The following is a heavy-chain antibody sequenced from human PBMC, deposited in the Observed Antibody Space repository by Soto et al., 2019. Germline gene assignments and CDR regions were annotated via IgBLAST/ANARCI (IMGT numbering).Heavy chain of an antibody. Sequence: QVQLVQSGAEVKKPGASVKVSCKASGYTFTSYDINWVRQATGQGLEWMGWMNPNSGNTGYAQKFQGRGTMTRNTSISTAYMELSSLRSEDTAVYYCARGGYDILTGYYNRYYYNGMDVWGQGTTVTVSS. CDR3: ARGGYDILTGYYNRYYYNGMDV. V-gene: IGHV1-8*01. CDR2: MNPNSGNT. CDR1: GYTFTSYD. J-gene: IGHJ6*02. D-gene: IGHD3-9*01.